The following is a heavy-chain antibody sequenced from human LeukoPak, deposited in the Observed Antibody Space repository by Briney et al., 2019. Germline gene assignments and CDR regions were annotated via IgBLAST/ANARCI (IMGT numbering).Heavy chain of an antibody. J-gene: IGHJ4*02. CDR3: AREAIYYDSSGYYDFDY. D-gene: IGHD3-22*01. CDR1: GYTFTIYG. Sequence: ASVKVSCKASGYTFTIYGISWVRQAPGQGLEWMGWISAYNGKTNYAQKLQGRVTMTTDTSTSTAYMELRSLRSDDTAVYYCAREAIYYDSSGYYDFDYWGQGTLVTVSS. V-gene: IGHV1-18*01. CDR2: ISAYNGKT.